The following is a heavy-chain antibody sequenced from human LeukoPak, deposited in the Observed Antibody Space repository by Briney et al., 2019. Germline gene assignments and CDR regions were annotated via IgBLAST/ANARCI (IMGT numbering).Heavy chain of an antibody. CDR3: ARATGYCSGGSCYSWYYFDY. D-gene: IGHD2-15*01. Sequence: ASVKVSCKASGYTFTGYYMHWVRQAPGQGLEWMGWINPNSGGTSYAQKFQGRVTMTRDTSISTAYMELSRLRSDDTAVYYCARATGYCSGGSCYSWYYFDYWGQGTLVTVSS. J-gene: IGHJ4*02. CDR2: INPNSGGT. CDR1: GYTFTGYY. V-gene: IGHV1-2*02.